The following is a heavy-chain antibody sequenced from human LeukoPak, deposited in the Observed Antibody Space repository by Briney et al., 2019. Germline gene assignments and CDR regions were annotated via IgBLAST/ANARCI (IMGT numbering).Heavy chain of an antibody. D-gene: IGHD1-20*01. CDR2: IYHIGST. Sequence: SETLSLTCGVSGYSISRGYYWAWIRPPPGKGLEWIGTIYHIGSTYYNPSLESRVTISGDTSKNEFSLNLNSVTAADTAVYYCARAGWIITSGIDYWGQGALVTVSS. CDR3: ARAGWIITSGIDY. CDR1: GYSISRGYY. V-gene: IGHV4-38-2*01. J-gene: IGHJ4*02.